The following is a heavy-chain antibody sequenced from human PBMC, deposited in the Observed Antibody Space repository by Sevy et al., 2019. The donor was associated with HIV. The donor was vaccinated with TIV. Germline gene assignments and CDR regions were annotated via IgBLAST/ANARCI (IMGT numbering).Heavy chain of an antibody. V-gene: IGHV4-34*01. D-gene: IGHD6-6*01. J-gene: IGHJ6*02. CDR1: GGSFSGYY. CDR2: INHSGST. CDR3: ARRSIAALISYGMDV. Sequence: SETLSLTCAVYGGSFSGYYWSWIRQPPGKGLEWIGEINHSGSTNYNPSLKIRVTISVDTSKNQFSLKLSSVTAADTAVYYCARRSIAALISYGMDVWGQGTTVTVSS.